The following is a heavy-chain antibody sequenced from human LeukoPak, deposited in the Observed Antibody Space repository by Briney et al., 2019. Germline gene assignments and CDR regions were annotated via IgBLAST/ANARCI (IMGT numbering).Heavy chain of an antibody. CDR2: ISTSGSTI. V-gene: IGHV3-48*03. J-gene: IGHJ4*02. CDR1: GFTFSSYE. Sequence: GGSLRLSCAASGFTFSSYEMNWVRQAPGKGLEWVSYISTSGSTIYYADSVKGRFTISRDNSKNTLYLQMNSLRAEDTAIYYCAKEYTGTFSPFPSYFDNWGQGTLVTVSS. CDR3: AKEYTGTFSPFPSYFDN. D-gene: IGHD1-26*01.